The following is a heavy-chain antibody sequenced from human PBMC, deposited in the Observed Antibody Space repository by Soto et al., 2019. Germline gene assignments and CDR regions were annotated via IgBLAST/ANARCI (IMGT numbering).Heavy chain of an antibody. D-gene: IGHD1-26*01. Sequence: QMQLVQSGPEVKEPGTSVRVSCRASGFDFGSFGIQFLRQTRGRGLEWIGWIVIVSGSTNYARHFQGRVAISRDMSANTAYVDLYDLTSDDTAEYFCSADHPHMAMGWPVWGQGTTVTVSS. CDR1: GFDFGSFG. J-gene: IGHJ6*02. CDR2: IVIVSGST. V-gene: IGHV1-58*02. CDR3: SADHPHMAMGWPV.